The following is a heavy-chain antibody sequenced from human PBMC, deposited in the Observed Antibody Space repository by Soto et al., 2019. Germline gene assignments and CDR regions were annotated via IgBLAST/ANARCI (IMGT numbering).Heavy chain of an antibody. CDR3: ARDVGAGTTSGWFDP. D-gene: IGHD1-7*01. J-gene: IGHJ5*02. CDR1: GGSISSGGYS. CDR2: IYYSGST. V-gene: IGHV4-31*03. Sequence: QVQLQESGPGLVKPSQTLSLTCTVSGGSISSGGYSWSWIRQHTGKGLEWIGYIYYSGSTYYNPSLKSRVTISVDTSKNQFSLKRSSVTAADTAVYYCARDVGAGTTSGWFDPWGQGTLVTVSS.